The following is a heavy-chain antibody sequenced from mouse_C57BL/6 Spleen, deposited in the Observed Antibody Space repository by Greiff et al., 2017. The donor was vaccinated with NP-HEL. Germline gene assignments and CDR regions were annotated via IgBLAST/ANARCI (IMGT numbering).Heavy chain of an antibody. CDR3: ARGVITVVAKNAMDY. D-gene: IGHD1-1*01. Sequence: QVQLQQSGPELVKPGASVKLSCKASGYTFTSYDINWVKQRPGQGLEWMGWIYRRDGSTKYNEKFKGKATLTVDTSSSTAYMELHSLTSEDSAVYFCARGVITVVAKNAMDYWGQGTSVTVSS. CDR1: GYTFTSYD. V-gene: IGHV1-85*01. CDR2: IYRRDGST. J-gene: IGHJ4*01.